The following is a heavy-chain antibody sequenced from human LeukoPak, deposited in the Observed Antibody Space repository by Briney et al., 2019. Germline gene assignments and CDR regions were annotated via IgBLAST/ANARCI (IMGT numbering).Heavy chain of an antibody. V-gene: IGHV3-7*01. D-gene: IGHD3-22*01. J-gene: IGHJ3*02. Sequence: GGSLRLSCAASGFTFSSYWMSWVRQAPGKGLEWVANIKQDGSEKYYVDSVKGRFTISRDNAKNSLYLQMNSLRAEDTAVYNCARAAYYYDSSGYYYVPAAFDIWGQGTMVTVSS. CDR2: IKQDGSEK. CDR1: GFTFSSYW. CDR3: ARAAYYYDSSGYYYVPAAFDI.